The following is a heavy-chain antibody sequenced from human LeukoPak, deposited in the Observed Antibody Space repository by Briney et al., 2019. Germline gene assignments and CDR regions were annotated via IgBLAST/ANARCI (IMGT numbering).Heavy chain of an antibody. V-gene: IGHV1-69*13. CDR2: IIPIFGTA. J-gene: IGHJ4*02. CDR3: ARARCGGDCYSIHWGFYFDY. D-gene: IGHD2-21*01. Sequence: GASVKVSCKASGGTFSSYAISWVRQAPGQGLEWMGGIIPIFGTANYAQKFQGRVTITADESTSTAYMELSSLRSEDMAVYYCARARCGGDCYSIHWGFYFDYWGQGTLVTVSS. CDR1: GGTFSSYA.